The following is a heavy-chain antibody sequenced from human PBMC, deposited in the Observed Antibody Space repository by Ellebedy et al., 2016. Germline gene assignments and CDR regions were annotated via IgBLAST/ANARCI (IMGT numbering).Heavy chain of an antibody. J-gene: IGHJ5*02. CDR1: GYTFTSYD. CDR2: MNPNSGNT. CDR3: AKSWRGMTTVWDNWFDP. V-gene: IGHV1-8*01. D-gene: IGHD4-17*01. Sequence: ASVKVSCXASGYTFTSYDINWVRQATGQGLEWMGWMNPNSGNTGYSQKFQGRVTITRDTSASTAYMELSSLRSEDTAVYYCAKSWRGMTTVWDNWFDPWGQGTLVTVSS.